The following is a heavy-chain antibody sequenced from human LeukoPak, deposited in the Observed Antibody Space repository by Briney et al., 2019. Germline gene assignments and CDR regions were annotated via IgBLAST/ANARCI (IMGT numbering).Heavy chain of an antibody. CDR2: ISSSSTYI. CDR3: AREINTYAFDI. D-gene: IGHD2-2*02. Sequence: GGSLRLSCAASGFTFSSYTMNWVRQAPGKGLEWVSSISSSSTYIYYADSVKGRFTISRDNSKNTPYLQMNSLRAEDTAVYYCAREINTYAFDIWGQGTMVTVSS. CDR1: GFTFSSYT. V-gene: IGHV3-21*04. J-gene: IGHJ3*02.